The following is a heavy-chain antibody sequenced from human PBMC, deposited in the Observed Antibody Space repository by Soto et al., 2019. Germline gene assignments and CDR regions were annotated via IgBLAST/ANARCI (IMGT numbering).Heavy chain of an antibody. J-gene: IGHJ3*02. CDR2: ISAYNGNT. CDR1: GYTFTSYG. Sequence: GALVKVSCKASGYTFTSYGISWVRQAPGQGLEWMGWISAYNGNTNYAQKLQGRVTMTTDTSTSTAYMELRSLRSDDTAVYYCARGTGADMLGAFDIWGQGTMVTVSS. D-gene: IGHD1-26*01. V-gene: IGHV1-18*01. CDR3: ARGTGADMLGAFDI.